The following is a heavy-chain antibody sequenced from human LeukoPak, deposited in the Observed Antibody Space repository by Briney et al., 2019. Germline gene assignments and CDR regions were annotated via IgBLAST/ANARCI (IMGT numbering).Heavy chain of an antibody. CDR3: ARGYAAWELGDAFDI. CDR2: ISAYNGNT. CDR1: GYTFTSYG. V-gene: IGHV1-18*01. J-gene: IGHJ3*02. D-gene: IGHD1-26*01. Sequence: ASVKVSCKASGYTFTSYGISWVRQAPGQGLEWMGWISAYNGNTNYAQKLQGRVTMTTDTSTSTAYMELRSLRSDDTAVYYCARGYAAWELGDAFDIWGQGTMVTVSS.